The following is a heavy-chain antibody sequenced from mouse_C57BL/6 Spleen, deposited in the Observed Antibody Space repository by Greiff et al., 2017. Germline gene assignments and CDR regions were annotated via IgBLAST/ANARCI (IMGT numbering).Heavy chain of an antibody. J-gene: IGHJ3*01. CDR2: ILPGSGST. D-gene: IGHD2-3*01. CDR1: GYTFTGYW. Sequence: QVQLQQSGAELMKPGASVKLSCKATGYTFTGYWIAWVKQRPGHGLEWIGEILPGSGSTNYNEKFKGKATFTADTSSNTAYMQLSSLTTEDSAIYYCARRDADGYYGAWFAYWGQGTLVTVSA. CDR3: ARRDADGYYGAWFAY. V-gene: IGHV1-9*01.